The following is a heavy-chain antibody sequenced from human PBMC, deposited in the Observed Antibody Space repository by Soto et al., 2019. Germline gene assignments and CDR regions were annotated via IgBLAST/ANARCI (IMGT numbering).Heavy chain of an antibody. CDR3: AKGNSWSPALVLDI. CDR2: ISGSGGST. V-gene: IGHV3-23*01. D-gene: IGHD6-6*01. CDR1: GFTFSSYS. J-gene: IGHJ3*02. Sequence: GGSLRRSCAASGFTFSSYSRRWVRQVPGTGLEWVSAISGSGGSTYYAASVKGRFTISRDSSKNTLYLQMNSLRAEDTAVYYCAKGNSWSPALVLDIWGQGTMVTVSS.